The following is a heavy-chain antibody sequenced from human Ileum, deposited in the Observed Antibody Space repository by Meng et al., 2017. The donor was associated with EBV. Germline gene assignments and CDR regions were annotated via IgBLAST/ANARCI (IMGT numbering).Heavy chain of an antibody. J-gene: IGHJ4*02. CDR1: GGSVSSGGNY. CDR3: ARDGYSSGSD. D-gene: IGHD6-19*01. Sequence: VQLQESGPGLVKPSETLSLTCSVSGGSVSSGGNYWSWIRQPPGKGLEWIGYIYNSGSTNYNPSLKSRVTISVDTSKNQFSLKLSSVTAADTAVYYCARDGYSSGSDWGQGTLVTASS. V-gene: IGHV4-61*08. CDR2: IYNSGST.